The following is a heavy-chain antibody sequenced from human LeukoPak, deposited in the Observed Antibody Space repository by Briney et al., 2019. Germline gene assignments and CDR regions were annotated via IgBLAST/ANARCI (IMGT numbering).Heavy chain of an antibody. CDR3: VRGYYYYYGMDV. V-gene: IGHV3-74*01. CDR1: GFTFSSYW. Sequence: GGSLRLSCAASGFTFSSYWMHWVRQAPGKGLVWVSRINSDGSSTSYADSVKDRFTISRDNAKNTLYLQMNSLRAEDTAVYYCVRGYYYYYGMDVWGQGTTVTVSS. J-gene: IGHJ6*02. CDR2: INSDGSST.